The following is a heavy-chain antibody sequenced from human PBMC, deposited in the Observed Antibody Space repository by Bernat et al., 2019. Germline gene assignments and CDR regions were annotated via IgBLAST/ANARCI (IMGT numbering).Heavy chain of an antibody. V-gene: IGHV3-30*18. CDR3: AKGVQQWLRVSWFDP. J-gene: IGHJ5*02. Sequence: QVQLVESGGGVVQPGRSLGLSCAASGFTFSSYGMHWVRQAPGKGLEWVAVISYDGSNKYYADSVKGRFTISRDNSKNTLYLQMNSLRAEDTAVYYCAKGVQQWLRVSWFDPWGQGTLVTVSS. CDR1: GFTFSSYG. D-gene: IGHD6-19*01. CDR2: ISYDGSNK.